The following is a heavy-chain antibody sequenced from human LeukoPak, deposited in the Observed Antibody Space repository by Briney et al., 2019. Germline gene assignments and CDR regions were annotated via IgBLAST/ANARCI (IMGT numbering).Heavy chain of an antibody. D-gene: IGHD3-10*01. CDR2: ISSSSSYI. J-gene: IGHJ4*02. V-gene: IGHV3-21*01. Sequence: GGSLRLSCAASGFTFSSYSMNWVRQAPGNGLEWVSSISSSSSYIYYADSVKGRFTISRDNAKNSLYLQMNSLRAEDTAVYYCARKGITMVQGVDYWGQGTLVTVSS. CDR1: GFTFSSYS. CDR3: ARKGITMVQGVDY.